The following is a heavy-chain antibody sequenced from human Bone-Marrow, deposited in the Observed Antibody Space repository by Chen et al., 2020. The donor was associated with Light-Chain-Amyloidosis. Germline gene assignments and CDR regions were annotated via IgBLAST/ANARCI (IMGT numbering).Heavy chain of an antibody. CDR2: IYPDDSDA. D-gene: IGHD5-12*01. J-gene: IGHJ4*02. Sequence: EVKKPGESLKISCKGSGYTFPNYWIGWVRQMPGKGLEWMGVIYPDDSDARYSPSFEGQVTISADKSITTAYLQWRSRKASDTAMYYCARRRDGYNFDYWGQGTLVTVSS. V-gene: IGHV5-51*01. CDR3: ARRRDGYNFDY. CDR1: GYTFPNYW.